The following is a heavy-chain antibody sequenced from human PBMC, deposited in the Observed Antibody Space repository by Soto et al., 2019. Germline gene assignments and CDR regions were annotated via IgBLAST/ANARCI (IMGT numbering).Heavy chain of an antibody. CDR3: ARDREDPPPFYCGGDCSHYWYFDL. J-gene: IGHJ2*01. CDR2: ISYDGSNK. V-gene: IGHV3-30-3*01. D-gene: IGHD2-21*02. CDR1: GFTFSSYA. Sequence: GGSLRLSCAASGFTFSSYAMHWVRQAPGKGLEWVAVISYDGSNKYYADSVKGRFTISRDNSKNTLYLQMNSLRAEDTAVYYCARDREDPPPFYCGGDCSHYWYFDLWGRGTLVTVSS.